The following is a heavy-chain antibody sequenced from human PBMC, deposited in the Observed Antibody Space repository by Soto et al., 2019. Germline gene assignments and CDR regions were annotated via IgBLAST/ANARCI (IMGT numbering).Heavy chain of an antibody. V-gene: IGHV1-69*11. CDR1: GGTFSSSG. CDR3: ARWPQPRYTADPYAVDV. D-gene: IGHD3-16*02. CDR2: IVPSLDTT. J-gene: IGHJ6*02. Sequence: QVHLVQSGTEVKKPGSSVKVSCKASGGTFSSSGFSWVRQAPGQGLEWMGMIVPSLDTTNYAQKFQARVTITADEVTSTAYMALRSLRSDDTAVYYCARWPQPRYTADPYAVDVWGQGTRVIVSS.